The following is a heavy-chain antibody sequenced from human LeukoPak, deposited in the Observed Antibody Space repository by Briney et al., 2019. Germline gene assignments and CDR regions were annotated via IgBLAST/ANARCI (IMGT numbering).Heavy chain of an antibody. CDR1: GFTFTSYA. V-gene: IGHV1-3*01. CDR2: INAGNGNT. J-gene: IGHJ4*02. CDR3: ARGVGGSDYGDKRRHYYFDY. D-gene: IGHD4-17*01. Sequence: PGGSLRLSCAASGFTFTSYAMHWVRQAPGQRLEWMGWINAGNGNTKYSQKFQGRVTITRDTSASTAYMELSSLRSEDTAVYYCARGVGGSDYGDKRRHYYFDYWGQGTLVTVSS.